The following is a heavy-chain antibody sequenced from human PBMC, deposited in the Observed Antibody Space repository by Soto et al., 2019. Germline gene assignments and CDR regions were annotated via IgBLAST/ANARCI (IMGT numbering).Heavy chain of an antibody. CDR2: IFPGGSDT. Sequence: GESLKISCKASGYTFTSQWIGWVRQKSGIGLEWMGLIFPGGSDTRYSPSFQGQVTISADKSISTAFLQWSSLEASDTAMYYCARLVDGYPGYWGQGTLVTVSS. CDR1: GYTFTSQW. V-gene: IGHV5-51*01. CDR3: ARLVDGYPGY. D-gene: IGHD5-12*01. J-gene: IGHJ4*02.